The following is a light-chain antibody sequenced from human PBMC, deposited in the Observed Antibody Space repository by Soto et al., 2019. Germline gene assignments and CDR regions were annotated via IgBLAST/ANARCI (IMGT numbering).Light chain of an antibody. J-gene: IGLJ2*01. V-gene: IGLV1-47*01. CDR2: RAD. CDR3: AAWDDTLSGLV. CDR1: SSNIGRNY. Sequence: QPVLTQPPSASGTPGQTVIISCSGRSSNIGRNYVYWYQQVPGTAPRLLIYRADQRPSGVSDRFSGSKAGTSASLGISGLRSEDEADYYCAAWDDTLSGLVFGAGTKLTVL.